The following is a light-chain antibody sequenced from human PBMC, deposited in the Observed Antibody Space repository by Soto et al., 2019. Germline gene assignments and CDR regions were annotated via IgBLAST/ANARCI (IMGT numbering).Light chain of an antibody. CDR3: SLYRCRNTFEV. CDR1: SSDVGGYNY. CDR2: DVT. J-gene: IGLJ1*01. V-gene: IGLV2-14*01. Sequence: QSVLTQPASVSGSPGHSITISCTGTSSDVGGYNYVSWYQQHPGKAPKLMIYDVTNRPSGVSNRFSCSKSGNTASLTISGLRAEEEANYYCSLYRCRNTFEVFGTGTK.